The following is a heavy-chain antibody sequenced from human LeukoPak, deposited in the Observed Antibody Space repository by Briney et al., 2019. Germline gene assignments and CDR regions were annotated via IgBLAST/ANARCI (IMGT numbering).Heavy chain of an antibody. V-gene: IGHV3-7*01. CDR1: GFTFSTSW. CDR3: ATVGGYCSSTSCPNWIDP. Sequence: GGSLRLSCAASGFTFSTSWMSWVRQAPGKGLEWVANIRKDGSDIHYVDSVKGRFTISRDNAKNSLYLQMNSLRAEDTAVYYCATVGGYCSSTSCPNWIDPWGQGTLVTVSS. CDR2: IRKDGSDI. J-gene: IGHJ5*02. D-gene: IGHD2-2*01.